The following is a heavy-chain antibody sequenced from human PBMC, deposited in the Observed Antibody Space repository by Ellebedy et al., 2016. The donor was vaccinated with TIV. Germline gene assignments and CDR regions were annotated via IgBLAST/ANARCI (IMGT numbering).Heavy chain of an antibody. J-gene: IGHJ4*02. CDR2: MNPNSGNT. D-gene: IGHD6-19*01. Sequence: ASVKVSCKASGYTFTNYDINWVRQATGQGLEWMGWMNPNSGNTGYAQKFQGRVTMTRNTSINTADMELSSLRSEDTAVYYCARNRFSGWYYFDYWGQGTLVTVSS. CDR3: ARNRFSGWYYFDY. V-gene: IGHV1-8*01. CDR1: GYTFTNYD.